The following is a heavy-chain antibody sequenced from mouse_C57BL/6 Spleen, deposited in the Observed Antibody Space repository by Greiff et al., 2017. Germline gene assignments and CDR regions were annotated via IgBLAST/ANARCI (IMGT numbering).Heavy chain of an antibody. J-gene: IGHJ4*01. CDR1: GYTFTDYE. V-gene: IGHV1-15*01. Sequence: VQLQQSGAELVRPGASVTLSCKASGYTFTDYEMHWVKQTPVHGLEWIGAIDPETGGTAYNQKFKGKAILTADKSSSSAYMELRSLTSEDSAVYYCTRDGRGIYYGYENYAMDYWGQGTSVTVSS. D-gene: IGHD2-2*01. CDR2: IDPETGGT. CDR3: TRDGRGIYYGYENYAMDY.